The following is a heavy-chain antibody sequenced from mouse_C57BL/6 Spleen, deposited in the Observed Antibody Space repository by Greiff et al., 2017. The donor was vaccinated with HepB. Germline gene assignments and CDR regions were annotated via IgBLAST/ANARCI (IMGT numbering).Heavy chain of an antibody. J-gene: IGHJ2*01. D-gene: IGHD2-4*01. CDR3: ARDSYDYDGPYYFDY. V-gene: IGHV8-12*01. CDR2: IYWDDDK. CDR1: GFSLSTSGMG. Sequence: QVTLKVSGPGILQSSQTLSLTCSFSGFSLSTSGMGVSWIRQPSGKGLEWLAHIYWDDDKRYNPSLKSRHTISKDTSRNQVFLKITSVDTADTATSYCARDSYDYDGPYYFDYWGQGTTLTVSS.